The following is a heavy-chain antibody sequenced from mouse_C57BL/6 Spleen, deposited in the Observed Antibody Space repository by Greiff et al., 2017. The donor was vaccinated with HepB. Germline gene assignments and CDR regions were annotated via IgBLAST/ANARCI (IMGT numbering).Heavy chain of an antibody. J-gene: IGHJ3*01. V-gene: IGHV1-76*01. CDR3: ARGLALAY. CDR2: IYPGSGNT. D-gene: IGHD2-4*01. Sequence: VQLQQSGAELVRPGASVKLSCKASGYTFTDYYIDWVKQRPGQGLEWIARIYPGSGNTYYNEKFKGKATLTAEKSSSNAYMQLSSLTSEDSAVYVCARGLALAYWGQGTLVTVSA. CDR1: GYTFTDYY.